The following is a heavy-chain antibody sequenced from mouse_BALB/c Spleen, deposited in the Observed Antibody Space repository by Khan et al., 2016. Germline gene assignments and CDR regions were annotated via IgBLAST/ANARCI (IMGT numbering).Heavy chain of an antibody. CDR3: ARRGITTAWFA. CDR2: IYPGDGDT. J-gene: IGHJ3*01. Sequence: QVQLQQSGAELARPGASVKLSCKASGYTFTSYWMQWVKQRPGQGLEWIGAIYPGDGDTRYTQKFKGKATLTADKSSSTAYMQLSSLASEDSAVYYCARRGITTAWFA. D-gene: IGHD2-4*01. CDR1: GYTFTSYW. V-gene: IGHV1-87*01.